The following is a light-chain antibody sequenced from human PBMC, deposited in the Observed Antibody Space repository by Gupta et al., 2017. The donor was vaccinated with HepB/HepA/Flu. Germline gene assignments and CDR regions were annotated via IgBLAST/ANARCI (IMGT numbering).Light chain of an antibody. Sequence: QSALTQPASVSGSPGQSITISCTGTGSDIGDYNYVCWYQQHPGQAPKLMIYDVTKRPSGVSKRFSGSKSGNTASLTISGLQAEDEADYYCSSYTTRSTWGFGGGTKLTVL. CDR2: DVT. CDR3: SSYTTRSTWG. CDR1: GSDIGDYNY. J-gene: IGLJ3*02. V-gene: IGLV2-14*03.